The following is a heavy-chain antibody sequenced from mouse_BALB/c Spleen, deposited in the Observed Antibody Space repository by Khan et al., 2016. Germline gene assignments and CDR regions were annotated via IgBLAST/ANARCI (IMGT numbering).Heavy chain of an antibody. Sequence: EVQLLESGPDLVKPSQSLSLTCTVTGYSITSGYSWHWIRQFPGNKLEWMGYLHYSGSTNYNPSLKSQVSITRYTSKNQFFLQLNSVTAEDTATXYCTRYGYYAIDYWGQGTSVTVSS. J-gene: IGHJ4*01. CDR2: LHYSGST. V-gene: IGHV3-1*02. CDR3: TRYGYYAIDY. CDR1: GYSITSGYS. D-gene: IGHD1-1*02.